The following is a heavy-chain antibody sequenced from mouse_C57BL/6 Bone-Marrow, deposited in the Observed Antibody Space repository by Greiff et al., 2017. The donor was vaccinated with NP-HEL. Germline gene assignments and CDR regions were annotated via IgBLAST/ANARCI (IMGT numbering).Heavy chain of an antibody. CDR1: GYTFTSYW. Sequence: QVQLQQPGAELVKPGASVKLSCKASGYTFTSYWMHWVKQRPGQGLEWIGMIHPNSGSTNYNEKFKSKATLTVDKSSSTAYMQLSSLTSEDSAVYYCANDYDTGYYFDYWGQGTTLTVSS. D-gene: IGHD2-4*01. CDR3: ANDYDTGYYFDY. V-gene: IGHV1-64*01. J-gene: IGHJ2*01. CDR2: IHPNSGST.